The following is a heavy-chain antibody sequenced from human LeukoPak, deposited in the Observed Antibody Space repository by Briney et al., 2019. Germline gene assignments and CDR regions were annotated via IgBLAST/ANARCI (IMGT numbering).Heavy chain of an antibody. D-gene: IGHD2-21*02. Sequence: PGRSLRLSCAASGFTFSSYGMHWVRQAPGKGLEWVAVIWYDGSNKYYADSVKGRFTISRDNSKNTLYLQMNSLRAEDTAVYYCARAVGVTAIHNAFDIWGQGTMVTVSS. CDR1: GFTFSSYG. CDR3: ARAVGVTAIHNAFDI. CDR2: IWYDGSNK. J-gene: IGHJ3*02. V-gene: IGHV3-33*01.